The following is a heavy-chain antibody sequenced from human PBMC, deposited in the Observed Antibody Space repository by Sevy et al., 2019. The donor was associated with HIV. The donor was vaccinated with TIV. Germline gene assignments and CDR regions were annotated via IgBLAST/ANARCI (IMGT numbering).Heavy chain of an antibody. J-gene: IGHJ4*02. CDR1: GFTFRSYA. Sequence: GGSLRLSCAAFGFTFRSYAMHWVRQAPGKGLEWVAVISYDGNYENYADSVKGRFTISRDNSKNTLYLQMNSLRDEDTTVYYCARDAGLTKSGANIWAFDYWGQGALVTVSS. CDR2: ISYDGNYE. CDR3: ARDAGLTKSGANIWAFDY. D-gene: IGHD2-15*01. V-gene: IGHV3-30-3*01.